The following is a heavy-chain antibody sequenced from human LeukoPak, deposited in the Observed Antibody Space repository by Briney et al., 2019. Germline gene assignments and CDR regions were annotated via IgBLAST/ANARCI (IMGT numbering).Heavy chain of an antibody. CDR2: INHSGST. Sequence: SETLSLTCAVYGGSFSGYYWSWIRQPPGKGLEWIGEINHSGSTNYNPSLESRVTISVDTSKNQFSLKLSSVTAADTAVYYCARGKHYYGAGSYYNDYWGQGTLVTVSS. J-gene: IGHJ4*02. V-gene: IGHV4-34*01. D-gene: IGHD3-10*01. CDR1: GGSFSGYY. CDR3: ARGKHYYGAGSYYNDY.